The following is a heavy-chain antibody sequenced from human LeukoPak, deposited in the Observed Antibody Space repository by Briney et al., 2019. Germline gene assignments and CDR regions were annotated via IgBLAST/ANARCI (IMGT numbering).Heavy chain of an antibody. CDR3: ARLPRDRSPFRYDFWSGYPPGYYYGMDV. CDR2: IKQDGSEK. D-gene: IGHD3-3*01. CDR1: GFTFSSNC. J-gene: IGHJ6*02. V-gene: IGHV3-7*01. Sequence: GGSLRLSCAASGFTFSSNCMSWVRQAPGKGLEWVANIKQDGSEKYYVDSVKGRFTISRDNAKNSLYLQMNSLRAEDTAVYYCARLPRDRSPFRYDFWSGYPPGYYYGMDVWGQGTTVTVSS.